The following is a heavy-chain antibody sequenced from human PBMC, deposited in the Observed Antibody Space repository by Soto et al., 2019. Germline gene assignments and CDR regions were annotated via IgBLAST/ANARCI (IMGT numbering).Heavy chain of an antibody. V-gene: IGHV4-39*07. D-gene: IGHD3-3*01. CDR2: IYYSGST. Sequence: PSETLSLTSTVSGGSISSSSYYWGWIRQPPGKGLEWIGSIYYSGSTYYNPSLKSRVTISVDTSKNQFSLKLSSVTAADTAVYYCARWWSGSRQGFDPWGQGTLVTVSA. CDR3: ARWWSGSRQGFDP. J-gene: IGHJ5*02. CDR1: GGSISSSSYY.